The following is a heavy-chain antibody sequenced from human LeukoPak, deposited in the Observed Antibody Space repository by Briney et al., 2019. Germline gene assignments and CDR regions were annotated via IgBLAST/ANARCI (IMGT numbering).Heavy chain of an antibody. CDR1: GFTFNNYA. D-gene: IGHD3-22*01. J-gene: IGHJ4*02. CDR3: AKRSSISSGYFDF. CDR2: ITGSGAST. Sequence: PGGSLTLSCTASGFTFNNYAMTWVRQAPGKVLEWVSAITGSGASTNYADSVKGRFTISRDNSKNTIYLQMNSLRAEDTAKYYCAKRSSISSGYFDFWGRGTLVTVSS. V-gene: IGHV3-23*01.